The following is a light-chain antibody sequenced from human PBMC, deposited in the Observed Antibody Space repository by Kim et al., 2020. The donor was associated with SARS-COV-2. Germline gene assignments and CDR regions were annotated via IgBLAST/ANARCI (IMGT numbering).Light chain of an antibody. CDR3: SSYSSTSHVV. Sequence: GQSITNSCTGTSSDVGAYNYVSWYQQHPGKAPKLLIYDVINRPSGVSSRFSGSKSGNRASLTISGLQAEDEADYYCSSYSSTSHVVFGGGTQLTVL. CDR2: DVI. V-gene: IGLV2-14*03. CDR1: SSDVGAYNY. J-gene: IGLJ2*01.